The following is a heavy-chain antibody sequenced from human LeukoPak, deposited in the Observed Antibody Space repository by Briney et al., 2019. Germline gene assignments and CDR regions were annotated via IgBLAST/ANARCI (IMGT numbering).Heavy chain of an antibody. J-gene: IGHJ4*02. CDR1: GGSISSYY. Sequence: SETLSLTCTVSGGSISSYYWSWIRQPPGKGLEWIGYIYYSGSTNYNPSLKSRVTISVDASKNQFSLKLSSVTAADTAVYYCARDQADDYVWGSYRYTYYFDYWGQGTLVTVSS. CDR3: ARDQADDYVWGSYRYTYYFDY. CDR2: IYYSGST. D-gene: IGHD3-16*02. V-gene: IGHV4-59*12.